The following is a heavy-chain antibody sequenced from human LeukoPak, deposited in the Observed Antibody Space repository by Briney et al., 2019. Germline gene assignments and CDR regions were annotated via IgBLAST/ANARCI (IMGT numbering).Heavy chain of an antibody. CDR1: GFTFGTYT. Sequence: GGSLRLSCAASGFTFGTYTMSWVRQAPGKGLEWVSSISSTADSVKGRFTISRDNAKNSLYLQTNSLRAEDTAVYYCARDGWSTEGYFDYWGQGTLVTVSS. J-gene: IGHJ4*02. D-gene: IGHD2-8*02. V-gene: IGHV3-21*01. CDR2: ISST. CDR3: ARDGWSTEGYFDY.